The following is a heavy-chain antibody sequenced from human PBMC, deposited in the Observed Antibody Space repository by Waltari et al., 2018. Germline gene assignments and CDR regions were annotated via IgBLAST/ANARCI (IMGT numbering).Heavy chain of an antibody. CDR1: GYTFTSYD. J-gene: IGHJ3*02. D-gene: IGHD6-19*01. Sequence: QVQLVQSGAEVKKPGASVKVSCKASGYTFTSYDINWVRQATGQGLEWMGWLNPNSGNTGYAQKFQGRVTMTRNTSISTAYMELSSLRSEDTAVYYCVGVREQWREGTDAFDIWGQGTMVTVSS. CDR3: VGVREQWREGTDAFDI. V-gene: IGHV1-8*01. CDR2: LNPNSGNT.